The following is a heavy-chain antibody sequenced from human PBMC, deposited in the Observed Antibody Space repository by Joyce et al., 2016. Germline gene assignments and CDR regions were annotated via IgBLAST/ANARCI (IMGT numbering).Heavy chain of an antibody. CDR2: VSYDEINK. CDR3: ARDNRPRKCEGSCYWVGNFDY. V-gene: IGHV3-30-3*01. J-gene: IGHJ4*02. Sequence: SNYAMYWVRQAPGMGLEWVAVVSYDEINKYYEDSVKGRFTISRDNSKNTLYLQMNSLRADDTAVYYCARDNRPRKCEGSCYWVGNFDYWGQGTLVTVSS. CDR1: SNYA. D-gene: IGHD2-15*01.